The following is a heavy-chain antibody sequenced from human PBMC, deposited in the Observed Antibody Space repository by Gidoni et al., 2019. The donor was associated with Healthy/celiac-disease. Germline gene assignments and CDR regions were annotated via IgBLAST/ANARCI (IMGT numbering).Heavy chain of an antibody. V-gene: IGHV3-11*01. J-gene: IGHJ5*02. CDR3: ASYNWNYGGVTWFDP. D-gene: IGHD1-7*01. CDR2: ISSSGSTI. Sequence: QVQLVEAGGGLVKPGVSLSLSCGASGFTFRDYYMRWIRQAPGKGLEWVSYISSSGSTIYYADSVKGRFTISRDNAKNSLYLQMNSLRAEDTAVYYCASYNWNYGGVTWFDPWGQGTLVTVSS. CDR1: GFTFRDYY.